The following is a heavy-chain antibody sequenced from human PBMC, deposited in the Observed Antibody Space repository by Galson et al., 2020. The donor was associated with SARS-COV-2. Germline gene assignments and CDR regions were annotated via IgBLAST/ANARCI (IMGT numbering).Heavy chain of an antibody. J-gene: IGHJ6*03. CDR3: ARIPSDYYDFWSGYYSPVYYYYYMDV. D-gene: IGHD3-3*01. V-gene: IGHV3-74*01. CDR1: GFTFSSYW. Sequence: GESLNISCAPPGFTFSSYWMHWLRQAPGQGLVWVSRINSDASSTSYADSVKGRTTITTDTAKTTLYLQMNSLRAGGTAVYYCARIPSDYYDFWSGYYSPVYYYYYMDVWGKGTTVTVSS. CDR2: INSDASST.